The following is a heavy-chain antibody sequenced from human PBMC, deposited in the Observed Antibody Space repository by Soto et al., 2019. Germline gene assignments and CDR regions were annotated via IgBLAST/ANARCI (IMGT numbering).Heavy chain of an antibody. V-gene: IGHV3-33*08. Sequence: GGSLRLSCVASNFFFGSYTMHWVRQAPGKGLEWVAVIWYDGSNKYYADSVKGRFTISRDNSKNTLYLQMNSLRAEDTAVYYCAREYSSSSGFDYWGQGTLVTVSS. J-gene: IGHJ4*02. CDR3: AREYSSSSGFDY. D-gene: IGHD6-6*01. CDR1: NFFFGSYT. CDR2: IWYDGSNK.